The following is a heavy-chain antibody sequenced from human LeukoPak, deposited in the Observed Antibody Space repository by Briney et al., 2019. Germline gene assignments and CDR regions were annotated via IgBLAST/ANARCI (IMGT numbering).Heavy chain of an antibody. Sequence: ASVKVSCKASGYTFTGYYMHWVRQAPGQGLEWMGWINPNSGGTNYAQKFQGRVTMTRDTSIGTAYMELSRLRSDDTAVYYCAREWSGGGYYPSNWFDPWGQGTLVTVSS. D-gene: IGHD3-22*01. V-gene: IGHV1-2*02. CDR3: AREWSGGGYYPSNWFDP. CDR2: INPNSGGT. J-gene: IGHJ5*02. CDR1: GYTFTGYY.